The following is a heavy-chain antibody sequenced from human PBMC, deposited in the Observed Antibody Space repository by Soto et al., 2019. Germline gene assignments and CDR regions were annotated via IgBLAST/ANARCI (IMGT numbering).Heavy chain of an antibody. CDR1: GGTFSSYA. J-gene: IGHJ4*02. Sequence: AVKVPWKDFGGTFSSYAISWVPKAPGQGLEWMGGIIPIVGTANYAETFQGRVTITADESTSTAYMELSSLRAEDTAVYYCASWPGSGPPDWGQGTLVTVSS. D-gene: IGHD6-19*01. V-gene: IGHV1-69*13. CDR2: IIPIVGTA. CDR3: ASWPGSGPPD.